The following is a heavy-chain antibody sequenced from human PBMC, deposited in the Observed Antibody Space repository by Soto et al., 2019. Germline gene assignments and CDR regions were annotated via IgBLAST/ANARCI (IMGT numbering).Heavy chain of an antibody. CDR3: ATALQYYDFWSGYYDY. D-gene: IGHD3-3*01. CDR2: IKLKGST. Sequence: SETLSLTCAVYGGSFSGYYWXWIRQPPGKGLEWIGEIKLKGSTNYNPSLKSRVTISVDTSKNQFSLKLSSVTAADTAVYYCATALQYYDFWSGYYDYWGQGTLVTVSS. CDR1: GGSFSGYY. J-gene: IGHJ4*02. V-gene: IGHV4-34*01.